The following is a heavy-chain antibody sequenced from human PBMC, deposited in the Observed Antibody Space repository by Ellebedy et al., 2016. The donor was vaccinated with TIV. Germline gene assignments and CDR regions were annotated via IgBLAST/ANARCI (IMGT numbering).Heavy chain of an antibody. D-gene: IGHD3-10*01. J-gene: IGHJ4*02. Sequence: GESLKISCAASGFTFSSYSMNWVRQAPGKGLEWVSFISDTTTTIYYADSVKGRFTISRDSAKNSLYLQMNSLRDEDTAVNYCARSRALRGVTFDYWGQGTLVTVSS. CDR2: ISDTTTTI. CDR1: GFTFSSYS. CDR3: ARSRALRGVTFDY. V-gene: IGHV3-48*02.